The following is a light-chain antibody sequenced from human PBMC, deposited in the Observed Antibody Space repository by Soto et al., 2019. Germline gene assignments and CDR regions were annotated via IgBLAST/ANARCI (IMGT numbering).Light chain of an antibody. J-gene: IGKJ5*01. V-gene: IGKV3-11*01. Sequence: DIVLTQSPATLSLSPGQTATLSCRASQGVSSYLAWYQQKAGQAPRLLIYEGSNRATGIPTRFSGSGSGTDFTLTISRLEPEDFAVYYCQQYGSSRPITFGQGTRLEI. CDR3: QQYGSSRPIT. CDR2: EGS. CDR1: QGVSSY.